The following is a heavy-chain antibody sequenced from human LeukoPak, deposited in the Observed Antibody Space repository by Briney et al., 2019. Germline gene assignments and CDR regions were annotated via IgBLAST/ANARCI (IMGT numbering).Heavy chain of an antibody. CDR2: ITSSGSTK. D-gene: IGHD3-10*01. Sequence: SGGSLRLSCAASGFTFSDYYMSWIRQAPGKGLEWVSYITSSGSTKYYADSAKGRFTISRDNAKNSLYMQMSSLRAEDTAVYYCARGGSDEDYWGQGTLVTVSS. V-gene: IGHV3-11*01. CDR3: ARGGSDEDY. J-gene: IGHJ4*02. CDR1: GFTFSDYY.